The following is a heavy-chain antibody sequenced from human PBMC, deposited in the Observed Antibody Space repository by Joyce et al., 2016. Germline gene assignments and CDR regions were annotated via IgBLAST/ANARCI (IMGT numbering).Heavy chain of an antibody. V-gene: IGHV3-21*02. CDR1: GFTFSTSG. J-gene: IGHJ6*02. CDR3: ARGGIVYDYSMDL. Sequence: EVQLVESGGGLVKPGGSLRISCAASGFTFSTSGMGWFRRSPGKGLGGVAAISSDSTDIFYADSVKGRSTVSRDNAKNSLYLQMNSLRAEDTAVFFCARGGIVYDYSMDLWGQGTTVTVSS. CDR2: ISSDSTDI. D-gene: IGHD3-22*01.